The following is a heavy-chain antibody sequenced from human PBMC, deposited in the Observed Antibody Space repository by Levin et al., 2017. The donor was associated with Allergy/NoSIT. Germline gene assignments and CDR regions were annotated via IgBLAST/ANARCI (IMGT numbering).Heavy chain of an antibody. D-gene: IGHD5-24*01. V-gene: IGHV4-59*01. CDR3: AREARWEEMATIEY. CDR1: FFYIRLSS. J-gene: IGHJ4*02. CDR2: LSSLSLP. Sequence: LSLPFPFSFFYIRLSSFTWLWHTPGPSLSFLFSLSSLSLPNYNPSLRSRVTISLDTSKNQFSLKLRSVTAADTAVYYCAREARWEEMATIEYWGQGTLVTVSS.